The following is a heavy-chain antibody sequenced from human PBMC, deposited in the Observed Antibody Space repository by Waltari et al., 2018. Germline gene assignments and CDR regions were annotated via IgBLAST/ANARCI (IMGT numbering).Heavy chain of an antibody. J-gene: IGHJ3*02. CDR2: FYHSGRT. D-gene: IGHD3-3*01. V-gene: IGHV4-38-2*01. CDR3: ARHHYDFWIGYFLDAFDI. CDR1: GYSISSGYY. Sequence: QVQLQESGPGLVKPSETLSLTCAVSGYSISSGYYWGWIRQPPGKGLEWIGSFYHSGRTYYHPSLKSGVTISVGTSKNQFSLKLISVTAADTAVYYCARHHYDFWIGYFLDAFDIWGQGTMVTVSS.